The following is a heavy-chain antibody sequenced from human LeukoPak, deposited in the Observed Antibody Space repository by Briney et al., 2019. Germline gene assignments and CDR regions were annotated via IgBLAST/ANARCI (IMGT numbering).Heavy chain of an antibody. V-gene: IGHV4-39*07. J-gene: IGHJ4*02. CDR2: IYYSGST. CDR1: GGSISSSSYY. D-gene: IGHD2-2*01. Sequence: SETLSLTCTVSGGSISSSSYYWGWIRQPPGTGLEWIGSIYYSGSTYYNPSLKSRVTISVDTSKNQFSLKLSSVTAADTAVYYCARDPGYCSSTSCYPGSFDYWGQGTLVTVSS. CDR3: ARDPGYCSSTSCYPGSFDY.